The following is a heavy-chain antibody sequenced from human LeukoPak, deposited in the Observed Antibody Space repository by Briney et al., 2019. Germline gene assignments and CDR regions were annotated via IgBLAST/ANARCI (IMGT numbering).Heavy chain of an antibody. CDR2: IYTSGST. D-gene: IGHD1-7*01. CDR1: GGSISSFY. CDR3: ARIGTTLYWYFDL. Sequence: PSETLSLTCTVSGGSISSFYWSWIRQPPGKGLEWIGYIYTSGSTNYNPFLKSRVTISVDTSKNQFSLKLSSVTAADTAVYYCARIGTTLYWYFDLWGRGTLVTVSS. V-gene: IGHV4-4*09. J-gene: IGHJ2*01.